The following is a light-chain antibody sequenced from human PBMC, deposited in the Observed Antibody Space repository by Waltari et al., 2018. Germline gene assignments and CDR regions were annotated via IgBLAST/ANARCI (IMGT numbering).Light chain of an antibody. CDR3: CSDAGSYIFGV. J-gene: IGLJ2*01. Sequence: QSALTQPRSVSGSPGQSVTISCTGTSSDVGGYNYVSWYQQHPGKAPKPMIHDVNKRPAGVPDRFAGSKAGNTASLTISGLRAEDEAEYYCCSDAGSYIFGVFGGGTKLTVL. CDR1: SSDVGGYNY. CDR2: DVN. V-gene: IGLV2-11*01.